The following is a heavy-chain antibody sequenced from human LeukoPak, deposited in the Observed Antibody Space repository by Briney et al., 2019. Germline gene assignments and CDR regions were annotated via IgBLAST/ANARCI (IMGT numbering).Heavy chain of an antibody. D-gene: IGHD3-10*01. Sequence: ASVKVSCKASGYTFTSYYMHWVRQAPGQGLEWMGWMNPNSGNTGYAQKFQGRVTITRNTSISTAYMELSSLRSEDTAVYYCARGTQLLWFGEPTNKFDYWGQGTLVTVSS. J-gene: IGHJ4*02. CDR2: MNPNSGNT. CDR1: GYTFTSYY. CDR3: ARGTQLLWFGEPTNKFDY. V-gene: IGHV1-8*03.